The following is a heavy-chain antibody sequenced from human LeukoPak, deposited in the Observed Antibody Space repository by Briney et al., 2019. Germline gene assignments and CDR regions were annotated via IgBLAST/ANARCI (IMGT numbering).Heavy chain of an antibody. Sequence: GGSLRLTCAASGFTFSVSAMYWVRQASGKGLEWVGRIRNKANNYATAYAASLKGRFTISRDDSKNTAYLQMNSLETEDTAMYYCTYTSSSGVVYWGQGTLVTVSS. D-gene: IGHD6-6*01. V-gene: IGHV3-73*01. CDR1: GFTFSVSA. CDR2: IRNKANNYAT. CDR3: TYTSSSGVVY. J-gene: IGHJ4*02.